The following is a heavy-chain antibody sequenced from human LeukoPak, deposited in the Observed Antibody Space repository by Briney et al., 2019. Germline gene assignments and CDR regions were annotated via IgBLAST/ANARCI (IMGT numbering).Heavy chain of an antibody. D-gene: IGHD6-13*01. V-gene: IGHV3-23*01. CDR2: ISGSGGST. Sequence: GGSLRLSCAASGFTFSSYAMSWVRQAPGKGLEWVSAISGSGGSTYYADSVKGRFTISRDDSKNTLYLQMNSLKTEDTAVYYCTTDRLAAAAAFDIWGQGTMVTVSS. J-gene: IGHJ3*02. CDR1: GFTFSSYA. CDR3: TTDRLAAAAAFDI.